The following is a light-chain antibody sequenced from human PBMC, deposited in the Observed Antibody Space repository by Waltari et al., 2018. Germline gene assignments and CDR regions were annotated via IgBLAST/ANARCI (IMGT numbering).Light chain of an antibody. Sequence: SSELTQDPAVSVALGHTVRITCQGDSLRSYLATWFQQKPGQAPILVIDAKNNRPSGIPDRFSASSSGNTASLTITGAQAEDEADFYCASRDSSGNHVVFGGGTTLTVL. J-gene: IGLJ2*01. V-gene: IGLV3-19*01. CDR3: ASRDSSGNHVV. CDR1: SLRSYL. CDR2: AKN.